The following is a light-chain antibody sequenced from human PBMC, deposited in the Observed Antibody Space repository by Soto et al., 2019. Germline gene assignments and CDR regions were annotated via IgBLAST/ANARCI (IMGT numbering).Light chain of an antibody. Sequence: QSALTQPASVSGSPGQSITISCTGTSSDIGGYNYVSWYQQHPGKVPKLIIFEVSTRPSGVSNRFSGSKSGTTASLTIFGLQADDEADYYCSSFTTSTTLYVFGTGTKVTV. V-gene: IGLV2-14*01. J-gene: IGLJ1*01. CDR1: SSDIGGYNY. CDR2: EVS. CDR3: SSFTTSTTLYV.